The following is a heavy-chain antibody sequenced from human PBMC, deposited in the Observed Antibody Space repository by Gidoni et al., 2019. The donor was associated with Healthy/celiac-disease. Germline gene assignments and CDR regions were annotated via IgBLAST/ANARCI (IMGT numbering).Heavy chain of an antibody. V-gene: IGHV3-21*01. Sequence: EVQLVESGGGLVKPGGSLRLSCAASGFTFSSYSMHWVRQAPGKGLEWVSAISSSSSYIYYEDSVKGRFTISRDNAKNSLYLQMNSLRAEDTAVYYCARGTPGARYWGQGTLVTVSS. CDR3: ARGTPGARY. D-gene: IGHD2-15*01. J-gene: IGHJ4*02. CDR2: ISSSSSYI. CDR1: GFTFSSYS.